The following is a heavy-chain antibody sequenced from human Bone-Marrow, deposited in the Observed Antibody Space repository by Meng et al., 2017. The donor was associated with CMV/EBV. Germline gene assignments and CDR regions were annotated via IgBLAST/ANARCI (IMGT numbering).Heavy chain of an antibody. CDR1: GFTFSSYS. CDR3: ARGNYDPPRGYYYYYGMDV. CDR2: INSSSSTI. V-gene: IGHV3-48*04. J-gene: IGHJ6*01. Sequence: GGSLRLSCAASGFTFSSYSMNWVRQAPGKGLEWVSYINSSSSTIYYADSVKGRFTISRDNAKNSLYLQMNSLRAEDTAVYYCARGNYDPPRGYYYYYGMDVWGQGTTVTVSS. D-gene: IGHD3-3*01.